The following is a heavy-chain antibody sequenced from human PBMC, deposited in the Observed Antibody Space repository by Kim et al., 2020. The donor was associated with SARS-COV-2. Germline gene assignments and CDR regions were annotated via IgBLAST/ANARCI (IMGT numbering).Heavy chain of an antibody. CDR3: VSKDYSYALGNF. V-gene: IGHV4-4*02. Sequence: SETLSLTCAVSGDSISSRNWWSWVRQPPGKGLEWIGETHNNGNTNYNPSLKSRVTISVDKSKNEFSLKLTSVTAADTAVYLCVSKDYSYALGNFWGKGTLVAVSS. J-gene: IGHJ4*02. D-gene: IGHD5-18*01. CDR2: THNNGNT. CDR1: GDSISSRNW.